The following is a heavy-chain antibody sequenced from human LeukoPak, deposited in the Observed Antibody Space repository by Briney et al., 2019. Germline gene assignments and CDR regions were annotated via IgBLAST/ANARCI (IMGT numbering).Heavy chain of an antibody. D-gene: IGHD6-13*01. CDR2: INPSGSST. CDR3: ARDVSTKAAAGTEYYYYYMDV. V-gene: IGHV1-46*01. CDR1: GYTFTSYY. J-gene: IGHJ6*03. Sequence: ASVKVSCKASGYTFTSYYMHWVRQAPGQGLEWMGIINPSGSSTSYAQKFQGRVTMTRDMSTSTVYMELSSLRSEDTAVYYCARDVSTKAAAGTEYYYYYMDVWGKGTTVTVSS.